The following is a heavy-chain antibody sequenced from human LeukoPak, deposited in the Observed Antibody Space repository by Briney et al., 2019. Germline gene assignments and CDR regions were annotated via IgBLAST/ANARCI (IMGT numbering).Heavy chain of an antibody. CDR1: GFTFSSSD. V-gene: IGHV3-66*01. CDR2: IYSGGDT. D-gene: IGHD5-18*01. Sequence: QTGGSLRLSCATSGFTFSSSDMTWVRQSPGEGLEWVSLIYSGGDTYYADSAKGRFTISRDNSKNTLYLQMNSLRDEDTAVYYCAKWGGYGYGIDFWGQGTLVTVSS. J-gene: IGHJ4*02. CDR3: AKWGGYGYGIDF.